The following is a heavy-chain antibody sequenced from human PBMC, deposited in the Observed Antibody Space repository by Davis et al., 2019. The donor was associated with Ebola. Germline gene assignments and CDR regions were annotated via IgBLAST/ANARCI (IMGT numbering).Heavy chain of an antibody. CDR2: MNPNSGNT. D-gene: IGHD6-13*01. V-gene: IGHV1-8*01. Sequence: AASVKVSCKASGYTLTSYDINWVRQATGQGLEWMGWMNPNSGNTGYAQKFQGRVTMTRNTSISTAYMEVSSLRSEDTAVYFCARRHGKQALFYYWGQGTLVTVSS. J-gene: IGHJ4*02. CDR3: ARRHGKQALFYY. CDR1: GYTLTSYD.